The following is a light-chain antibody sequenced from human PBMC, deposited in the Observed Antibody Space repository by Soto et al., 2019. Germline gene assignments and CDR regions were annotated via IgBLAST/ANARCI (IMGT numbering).Light chain of an antibody. CDR1: QSVGRDY. Sequence: EIVLTQSPGTLSLSPGERATLSCRASQSVGRDYLAWFQQKPGQAPRLLIYDASSRATAIPDRFSGSGSGTDFTLTISRLEPEDFAVYYCQQYAASPITFGQGTRLEIK. CDR2: DAS. V-gene: IGKV3-20*01. CDR3: QQYAASPIT. J-gene: IGKJ5*01.